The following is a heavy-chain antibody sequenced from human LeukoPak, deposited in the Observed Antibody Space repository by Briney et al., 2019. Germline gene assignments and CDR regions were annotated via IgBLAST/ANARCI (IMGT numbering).Heavy chain of an antibody. CDR2: IIPIFGSA. J-gene: IGHJ4*02. CDR3: ATATMVRDVHFDY. CDR1: GGTFSSYA. V-gene: IGHV1-69*13. D-gene: IGHD3-10*01. Sequence: ASVKVSCKASGGTFSSYAISWVRQAPGQGLEWMGGIIPIFGSANYAQKFQGRVTITADESTSTAYMELSSLRSEDTAVYYCATATMVRDVHFDYWGQGTLVTVST.